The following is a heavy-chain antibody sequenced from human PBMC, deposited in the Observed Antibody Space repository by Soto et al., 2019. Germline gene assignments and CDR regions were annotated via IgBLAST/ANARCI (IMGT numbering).Heavy chain of an antibody. V-gene: IGHV4-34*01. CDR1: GGSFSGYY. J-gene: IGHJ5*02. CDR3: ARASSSWGTSNWFDP. Sequence: PSETLSLTCAVYGGSFSGYYWSWIRQHPGKGLEWIGSIYYSGSTYYNPSLKSRVTISVDTSKNQFSLKLSSVTAADSAVYYCARASSSWGTSNWFDPWGQGTLVTVSS. D-gene: IGHD6-13*01. CDR2: IYYSGST.